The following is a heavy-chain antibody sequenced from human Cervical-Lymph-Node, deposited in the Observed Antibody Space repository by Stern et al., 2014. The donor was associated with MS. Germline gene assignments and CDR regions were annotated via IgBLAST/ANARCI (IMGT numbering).Heavy chain of an antibody. D-gene: IGHD3-3*01. J-gene: IGHJ6*02. V-gene: IGHV3-23*04. Sequence: EVQLEESGGCLVQPGGSLRLSCAASGFTFSSYAMSWVRQAPGKGLEWVSAISGSGGSTYYADSVKGRFTISRDNSKNTLYLQMNSLRAEDTAVYYCAKGHVLRFLEWSYYYYGMDVWGQGTTVTVSS. CDR3: AKGHVLRFLEWSYYYYGMDV. CDR2: ISGSGGST. CDR1: GFTFSSYA.